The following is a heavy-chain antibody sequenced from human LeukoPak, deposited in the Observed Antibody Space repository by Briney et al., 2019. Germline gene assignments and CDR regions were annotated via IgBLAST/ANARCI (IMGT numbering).Heavy chain of an antibody. CDR2: IYHSGST. CDR3: AREPPRVGFGDYYFDY. V-gene: IGHV4-4*02. D-gene: IGHD3-10*01. CDR1: GGSISSSNW. J-gene: IGHJ4*02. Sequence: KPSGTLSLTCAVSGGSISSSNWWSWVRQPPGKGLEWIGEIYHSGSTNYNPSLKSRVTISVDKSKNQFSLKLSSVTAADTAVYYCAREPPRVGFGDYYFDYWGQGTLVTVSS.